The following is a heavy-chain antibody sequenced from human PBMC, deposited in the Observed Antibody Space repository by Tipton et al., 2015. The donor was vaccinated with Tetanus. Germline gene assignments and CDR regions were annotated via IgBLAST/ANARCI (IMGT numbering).Heavy chain of an antibody. J-gene: IGHJ4*02. V-gene: IGHV4-31*03. CDR3: ARVIWFGELLFADYYFDY. D-gene: IGHD3-10*01. Sequence: TLSLTCTVSGGSISSGGYYWSWIRQHPGKGLEWIGYIYYSGGTYYNPSLKSRVTISVDTSKNQFSLKLSSVTAADTAVYYCARVIWFGELLFADYYFDYWGQGTLVTVSS. CDR1: GGSISSGGYY. CDR2: IYYSGGT.